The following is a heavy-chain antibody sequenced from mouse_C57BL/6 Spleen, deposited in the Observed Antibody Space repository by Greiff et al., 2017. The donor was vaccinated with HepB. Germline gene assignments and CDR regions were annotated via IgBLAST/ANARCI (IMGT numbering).Heavy chain of an antibody. V-gene: IGHV1-4*01. CDR2: INPSSGYT. CDR3: AIDTLAPMRAMDY. Sequence: VQLQQSGAELARHGASVKMSCKASGYTFTSYTMHWVKQRPGQGLEWIGYINPSSGYTKYNQKFKDKATLTADKSSSTAYMQLSSLTSEESAVYDCAIDTLAPMRAMDYWGQGTSVTVAS. CDR1: GYTFTSYT. D-gene: IGHD2-12*01. J-gene: IGHJ4*01.